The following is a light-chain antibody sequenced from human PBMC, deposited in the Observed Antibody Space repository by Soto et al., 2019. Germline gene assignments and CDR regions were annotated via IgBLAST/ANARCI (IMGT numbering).Light chain of an antibody. Sequence: DIQMTQSPSSLSASVGDRVTITCRTSQTINNFLNWFQQKKGKAPKLLIYAASSLQSGVPSRFSGSGSGTDFTLTISRLEPEDSEVYYCQQYGSSPRTFGQGTKVDIK. CDR1: QTINNF. J-gene: IGKJ1*01. CDR3: QQYGSSPRT. CDR2: AAS. V-gene: IGKV1-39*01.